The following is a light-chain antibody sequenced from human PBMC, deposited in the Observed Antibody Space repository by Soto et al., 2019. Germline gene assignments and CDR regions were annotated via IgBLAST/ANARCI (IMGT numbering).Light chain of an antibody. J-gene: IGLJ2*01. Sequence: QSALTQPASVSGSPGQSITISCTGTSSDVGGYNYVYWYQQHPGKAPKLIIYGDSNRPSGVSNRFSGSKSGNTASLTISGLQAEDEADYYCSSYTSSSTLVFGGGTKLTVL. CDR2: GDS. CDR1: SSDVGGYNY. CDR3: SSYTSSSTLV. V-gene: IGLV2-14*01.